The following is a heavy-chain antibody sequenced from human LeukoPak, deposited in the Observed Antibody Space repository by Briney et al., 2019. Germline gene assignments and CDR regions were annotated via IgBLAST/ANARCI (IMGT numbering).Heavy chain of an antibody. CDR3: AKDKVDSSGHYPYGS. Sequence: GGSLRLSCTASGFTFTSYAMSWVRQAPGKGLEWVSTISGSGGRSYYADSVKGRFTISRDNSENTVYLQMNSLRAEDTAVYYCAKDKVDSSGHYPYGSWGQGTLITVSS. V-gene: IGHV3-23*01. D-gene: IGHD3-22*01. CDR1: GFTFTSYA. CDR2: ISGSGGRS. J-gene: IGHJ4*02.